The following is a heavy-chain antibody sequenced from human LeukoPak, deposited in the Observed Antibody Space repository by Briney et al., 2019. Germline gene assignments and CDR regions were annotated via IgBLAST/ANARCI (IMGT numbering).Heavy chain of an antibody. V-gene: IGHV1-18*01. CDR3: ARAALPKVVPAAPYNWFDP. D-gene: IGHD2-2*01. Sequence: GASVKVSCKASGYTFTSYGISWVRQAPGQGLEWMGWISAYNGNTNYAQKLQGRVTMTTDTSTSTAYMELRSLRSDDTAVYYCARAALPKVVPAAPYNWFDPWGQGTLVTVSS. J-gene: IGHJ5*02. CDR2: ISAYNGNT. CDR1: GYTFTSYG.